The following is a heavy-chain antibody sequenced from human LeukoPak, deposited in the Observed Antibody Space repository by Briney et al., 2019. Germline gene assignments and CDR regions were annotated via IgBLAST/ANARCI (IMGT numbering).Heavy chain of an antibody. Sequence: PGGSLRLSCAASGFTFSSYAMSWDRQAPGKGLEWVSAISGSGGSTYYADSVKGRFTISRDNSKNTLYLQMNSLRAEDTAVYYCAKDDMWELAYYFDYWGQGTLVTVSS. CDR1: GFTFSSYA. V-gene: IGHV3-23*01. D-gene: IGHD1-26*01. J-gene: IGHJ4*02. CDR2: ISGSGGST. CDR3: AKDDMWELAYYFDY.